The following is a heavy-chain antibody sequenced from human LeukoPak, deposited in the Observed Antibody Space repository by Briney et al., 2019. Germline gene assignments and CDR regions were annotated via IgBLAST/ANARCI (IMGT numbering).Heavy chain of an antibody. D-gene: IGHD3-22*01. CDR3: AKRLGVVVPGAYYFDY. J-gene: IGHJ4*02. CDR2: ISGNGAST. CDR1: GFTFSSYA. V-gene: IGHV3-23*01. Sequence: GGSLRLSCAASGFTFSSYAMSWVRQAPGKGLEWVSGISGNGASTYYADSVKGRFTISRGNSKNTLYLQMNSLRAEDTAVYYCAKRLGVVVPGAYYFDYWGQGTLVTVSS.